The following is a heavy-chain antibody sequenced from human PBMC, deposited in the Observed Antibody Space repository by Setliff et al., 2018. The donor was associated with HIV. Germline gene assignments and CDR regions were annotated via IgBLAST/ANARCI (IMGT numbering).Heavy chain of an antibody. V-gene: IGHV4-4*08. CDR2: IYTSGDT. D-gene: IGHD4-17*01. CDR3: ARGGFTGVTTHFQH. Sequence: KPSETLSLTCTVSGGSISSYYWSWIRQPPGKGLGWIGYIYTSGDTNYNPSLKSRVTISADMSKNQFSLKLSSVTAADTAVYYWARGGFTGVTTHFQHWGRGTLVTVS. CDR1: GGSISSYY. J-gene: IGHJ1*01.